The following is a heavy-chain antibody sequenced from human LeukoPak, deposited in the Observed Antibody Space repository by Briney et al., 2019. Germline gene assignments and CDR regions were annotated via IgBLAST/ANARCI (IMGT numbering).Heavy chain of an antibody. CDR3: AGLLWFGELLIQEDY. CDR2: IYCSGST. V-gene: IGHV4-39*07. J-gene: IGHJ4*02. Sequence: SETLSLTCTVSGGSISSSSYYWGWIRQPPGKGLEWIVSIYCSGSTYYNPSLKSRVTISVDTSKNQFSLKLSSVTAADTAVYYCAGLLWFGELLIQEDYWGQGTLVTVSS. CDR1: GGSISSSSYY. D-gene: IGHD3-10*01.